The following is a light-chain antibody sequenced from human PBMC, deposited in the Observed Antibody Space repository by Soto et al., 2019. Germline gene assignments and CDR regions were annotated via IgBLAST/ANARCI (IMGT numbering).Light chain of an antibody. V-gene: IGLV3-21*02. J-gene: IGLJ1*01. CDR1: NIGSKS. Sequence: SYELTQPPSVSVAPGQTARITCGGANIGSKSVHWYQQKPGQAPVLVVYDDSDRPSGIPERFSGSNSGNTATLTISRVEAGDEADYYCQVWNSSGDHPYVFAIGTKLTVL. CDR3: QVWNSSGDHPYV. CDR2: DDS.